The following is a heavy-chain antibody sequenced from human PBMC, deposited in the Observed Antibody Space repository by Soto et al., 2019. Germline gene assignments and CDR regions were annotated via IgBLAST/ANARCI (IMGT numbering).Heavy chain of an antibody. CDR3: AKSLTVQVLYYFDH. CDR1: GFTFSNYA. J-gene: IGHJ4*02. CDR2: IARAGDLI. Sequence: XGSLILSCAASGFTFSNYAMVWVRQAPGKGLEWVSAIARAGDLIRYADSVKGRFTISRDNSNNTLYLQMSSLRAEDTAIYFCAKSLTVQVLYYFDHWGPGTQVTVSS. V-gene: IGHV3-23*01. D-gene: IGHD2-2*01.